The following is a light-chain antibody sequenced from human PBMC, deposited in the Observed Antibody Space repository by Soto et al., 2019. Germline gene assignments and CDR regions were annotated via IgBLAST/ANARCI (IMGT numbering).Light chain of an antibody. V-gene: IGLV1-47*01. Sequence: QSPLTQPPSASGAPGQEVTISCSGSTSNIAKNYVYWYQHVPGAAPKLLIYRDHQRPSGVPARFSASKSGTSASLAISGVRPEDEDDYYCAVWDDGLNGLFGGGTKLTVL. J-gene: IGLJ3*02. CDR2: RDH. CDR3: AVWDDGLNGL. CDR1: TSNIAKNY.